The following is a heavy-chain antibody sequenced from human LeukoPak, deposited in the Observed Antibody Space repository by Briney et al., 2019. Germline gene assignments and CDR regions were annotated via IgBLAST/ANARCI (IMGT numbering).Heavy chain of an antibody. CDR3: TRDQTPYY. Sequence: GESLRLSCAADGFTFRKHWMSWVRQAPGKGLEWVGFIRSKAYGGTTEYAASVKGRFTISRDDSKSIAYLQMNSLKTEDTAVYYCTRDQTPYYWGQGTLVTVSS. CDR1: GFTFRKHW. CDR2: IRSKAYGGTT. J-gene: IGHJ4*02. V-gene: IGHV3-49*02.